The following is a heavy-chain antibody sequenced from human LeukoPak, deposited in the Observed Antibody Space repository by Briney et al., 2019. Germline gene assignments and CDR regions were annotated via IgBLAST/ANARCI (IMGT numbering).Heavy chain of an antibody. CDR2: INSDGSSI. CDR1: GFTFSSYW. Sequence: GGSLRLSCAASGFTFSSYWMHWVRQAPGKGLVWVSRINSDGSSITYADSVKGRFTISRDNAKNTLYLQMNSLRAEDTAVYYCARDLEAYYYESRGYEWGQGNLVTVSS. D-gene: IGHD3-22*01. V-gene: IGHV3-74*01. J-gene: IGHJ4*02. CDR3: ARDLEAYYYESRGYE.